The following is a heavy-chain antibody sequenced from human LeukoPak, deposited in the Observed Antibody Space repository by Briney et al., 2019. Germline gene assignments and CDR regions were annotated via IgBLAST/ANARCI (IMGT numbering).Heavy chain of an antibody. V-gene: IGHV4-59*01. CDR2: IFYSGST. CDR1: GGSLSNYY. CDR3: ARVEYNWFDP. Sequence: SKTLSLTCTLSGGSLSNYYWSWVRQPPGKGLEWIGYIFYSGSTNYNPSLKSRVTMSVDTSKNQFSLKLNSVTAADTAVYYCARVEYNWFDPWGQGTLVIVSS. D-gene: IGHD6-6*01. J-gene: IGHJ5*02.